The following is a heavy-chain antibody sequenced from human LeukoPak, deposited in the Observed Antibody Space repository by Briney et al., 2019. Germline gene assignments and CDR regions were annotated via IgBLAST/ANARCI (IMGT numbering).Heavy chain of an antibody. CDR2: INTDGSIT. CDR3: ARVPPSVGEATSEYFQH. V-gene: IGHV3-74*01. Sequence: GGSLRLSCAVSGFTFSTYWMHWVRQAPGKGLLWVSRINTDGSITNYADSVKGRFTISRDNAKNTLYRQMNRLISAHTAVYYCARVPPSVGEATSEYFQHWGQGTLVTVSS. J-gene: IGHJ1*01. CDR1: GFTFSTYW. D-gene: IGHD1-26*01.